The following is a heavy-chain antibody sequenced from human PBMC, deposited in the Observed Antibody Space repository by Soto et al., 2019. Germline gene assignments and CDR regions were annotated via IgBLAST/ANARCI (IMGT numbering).Heavy chain of an antibody. V-gene: IGHV4-30-2*01. CDR2: IYHSGST. D-gene: IGHD1-26*01. Sequence: PSETLSLTCAVSGGSISSGGYSWSWIRQPPGKGLEWIGYIYHSGSTYYNPSLKSRVTISVDRSKNQFSLKLSSVTAADTAVYYCARVSGGSYLYYFDYWGQGTLVTVSS. J-gene: IGHJ4*02. CDR1: GGSISSGGYS. CDR3: ARVSGGSYLYYFDY.